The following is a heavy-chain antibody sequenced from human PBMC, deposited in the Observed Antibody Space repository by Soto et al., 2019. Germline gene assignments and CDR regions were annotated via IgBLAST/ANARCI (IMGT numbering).Heavy chain of an antibody. CDR3: VRDNTVLTVFGGKPYYSMDV. V-gene: IGHV3-21*01. D-gene: IGHD2-8*01. CDR1: GFTFRSYT. CDR2: ITGSGNYI. J-gene: IGHJ6*03. Sequence: GGSLRLSCVASGFTFRSYTMHWVRQAPGKGLEWVSSITGSGNYIYYTDSVKGRFTISRDNARNSLFLQMNSLRAEDTAVYHCVRDNTVLTVFGGKPYYSMDVWGQGTTVTVSS.